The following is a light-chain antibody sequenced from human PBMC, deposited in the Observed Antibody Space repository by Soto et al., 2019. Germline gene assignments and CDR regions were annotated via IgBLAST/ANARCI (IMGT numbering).Light chain of an antibody. J-gene: IGKJ3*01. CDR1: QSISSY. Sequence: IQNTQSPSSLSASVGGRVANPCRASQSISSYLNWYQQKPGKAPKLLIYAASSLKSGAPSRFSGRAWGTDFTLIISSLQPDESATYYWLQSDSTQLVGPGTKVDIK. CDR3: LQSDSTQL. CDR2: AAS. V-gene: IGKV1-39*01.